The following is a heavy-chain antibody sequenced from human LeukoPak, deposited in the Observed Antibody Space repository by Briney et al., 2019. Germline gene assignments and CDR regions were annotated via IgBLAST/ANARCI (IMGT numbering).Heavy chain of an antibody. J-gene: IGHJ4*02. CDR2: INQGGSDK. D-gene: IGHD2-15*01. CDR3: TRDRSRAVVD. CDR1: GFTFSDHW. Sequence: PGGSLRLSCAASGFTFSDHWMSWVRQARGKGREGVANINQGGSDKYYVDSVKGRFTISRDNANNLLYLQMNSLRGEDTAVYFCTRDRSRAVVDWGQGALVTVSS. V-gene: IGHV3-7*01.